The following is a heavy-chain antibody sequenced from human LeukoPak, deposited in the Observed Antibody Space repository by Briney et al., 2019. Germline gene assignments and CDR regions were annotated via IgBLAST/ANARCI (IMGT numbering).Heavy chain of an antibody. D-gene: IGHD6-19*01. CDR3: AREEGVVAGTFDF. V-gene: IGHV1-46*03. Sequence: ASVKVSCKASGYTFTSYYIHWVRQAPGQGLESMGIINPSGGSTSYAQKFQGRLTMSRDTSTSTVYMELSSLRSEDTAVYYCAREEGVVAGTFDFWGQGTLVTVSS. J-gene: IGHJ4*02. CDR1: GYTFTSYY. CDR2: INPSGGST.